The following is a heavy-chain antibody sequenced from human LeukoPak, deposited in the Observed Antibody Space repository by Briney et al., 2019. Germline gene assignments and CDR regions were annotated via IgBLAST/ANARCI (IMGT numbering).Heavy chain of an antibody. J-gene: IGHJ3*02. CDR3: ARVLRYFDWLPTPGAFDI. V-gene: IGHV4-59*01. CDR2: IYYSGST. Sequence: SETLSLTCTVSGGSISGYYWNWIRQPPGKGLEWIGFIYYSGSTNYNPSLKSRVTISVDTSKNQFSLKLSSVTAAGTAVYYCARVLRYFDWLPTPGAFDIWGQGTMVTVSS. CDR1: GGSISGYY. D-gene: IGHD3-9*01.